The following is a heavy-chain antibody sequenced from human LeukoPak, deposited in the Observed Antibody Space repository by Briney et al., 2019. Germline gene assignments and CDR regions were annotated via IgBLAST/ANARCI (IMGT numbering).Heavy chain of an antibody. CDR1: GFTFTNYA. V-gene: IGHV3-74*01. CDR3: AREGTLAEFDY. D-gene: IGHD6-19*01. J-gene: IGHJ4*02. CDR2: LNSDGSNT. Sequence: GGSLRLSCAASGFTFTNYAINCIRQSPGKGLVWVSRLNSDGSNTRYADSVKGRFTISRDNAKNTLYLQMNSLRAEDTAVYYCAREGTLAEFDYWGQGTLVTVSS.